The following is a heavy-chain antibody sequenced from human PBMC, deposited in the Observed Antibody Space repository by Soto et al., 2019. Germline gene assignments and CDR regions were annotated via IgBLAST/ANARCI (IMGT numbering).Heavy chain of an antibody. CDR2: INWNGGST. CDR1: GFTFDDYG. CDR3: AREEGLLWFGESMALYDY. V-gene: IGHV3-20*04. D-gene: IGHD3-10*01. Sequence: EVQLVESGGGVVRPGGSLRLSCAASGFTFDDYGMSWVRQAPGKGLEWVSGINWNGGSTGYADSVKGRFTISRDNAKNSLYLQMNRLRAEDTALYYCAREEGLLWFGESMALYDYWGQGTLVTVSS. J-gene: IGHJ4*02.